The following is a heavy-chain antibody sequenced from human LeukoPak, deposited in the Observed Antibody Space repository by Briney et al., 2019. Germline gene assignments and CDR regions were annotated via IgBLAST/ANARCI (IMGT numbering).Heavy chain of an antibody. CDR2: IIPILGIA. D-gene: IGHD3-22*01. J-gene: IGHJ4*02. Sequence: ASVKVSCKASGGTFSSYAISWVRQAPGQGLEWMGWIIPILGIANYAQKFQGRVTITADKSTSTAYMELSSLRSEDTAVYYCARAGLDSSGFDYWGQGTLVTVSS. V-gene: IGHV1-69*10. CDR1: GGTFSSYA. CDR3: ARAGLDSSGFDY.